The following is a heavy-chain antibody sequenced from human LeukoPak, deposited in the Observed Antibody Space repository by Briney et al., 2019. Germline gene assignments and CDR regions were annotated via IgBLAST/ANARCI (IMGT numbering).Heavy chain of an antibody. J-gene: IGHJ4*02. CDR2: IYYSGST. V-gene: IGHV4-39*07. CDR3: ARDGGSYHYFDY. CDR1: GGSISSSSYY. D-gene: IGHD1-26*01. Sequence: SETLSLTCTVSGGSISSSSYYWGWIRQPPGKGLEWIGSIYYSGSTYYNPSLKSRVTISVDTSKNQFSLKLSSVTAADTAVYYCARDGGSYHYFDYWGQGTLVTVSS.